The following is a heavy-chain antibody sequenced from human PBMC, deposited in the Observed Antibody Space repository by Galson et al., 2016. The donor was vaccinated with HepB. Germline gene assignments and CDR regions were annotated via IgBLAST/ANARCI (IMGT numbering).Heavy chain of an antibody. Sequence: CAISGDSVSSNSATWNWIRQSPSRGLEWLGRTYYRSKRYNDYALSVKSRITINPDTSKNQFSLQLNSVTPEDTAVYYCARGHLVVPFSFYFDYWGQGSLVTVSS. CDR2: TYYRSKRYN. CDR1: GDSVSSNSAT. D-gene: IGHD2-15*01. V-gene: IGHV6-1*01. CDR3: ARGHLVVPFSFYFDY. J-gene: IGHJ4*02.